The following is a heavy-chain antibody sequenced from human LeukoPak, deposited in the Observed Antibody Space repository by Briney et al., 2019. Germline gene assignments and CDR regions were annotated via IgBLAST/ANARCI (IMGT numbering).Heavy chain of an antibody. D-gene: IGHD4-17*01. V-gene: IGHV3-11*01. Sequence: GGSLRRSCAAAGFTFSGYYMSWRRQAPGKGLEWASYISSSGSTIYYADSVKGRFTISRDNAKNSLYLQMNSLRAEDTAVYYCARDDYVSYYYYYMDVWGKGTTVTVSS. CDR1: GFTFSGYY. CDR3: ARDDYVSYYYYYMDV. CDR2: ISSSGSTI. J-gene: IGHJ6*03.